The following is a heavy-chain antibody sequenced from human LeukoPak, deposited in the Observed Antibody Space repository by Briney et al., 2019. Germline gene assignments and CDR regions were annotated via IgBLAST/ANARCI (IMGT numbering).Heavy chain of an antibody. J-gene: IGHJ3*02. D-gene: IGHD2-2*02. CDR2: IYYSGST. V-gene: IGHV4-59*01. Sequence: SETLSLTCTVSGGSISSYYWSWIRHPPGKGLEWIGYIYYSGSTNYNPSLKSRVTISVDTSKNQFSLKLSSVTAADTAVYYCARVRDIVVVPAAIGAFDIWGQGTMVTVSS. CDR3: ARVRDIVVVPAAIGAFDI. CDR1: GGSISSYY.